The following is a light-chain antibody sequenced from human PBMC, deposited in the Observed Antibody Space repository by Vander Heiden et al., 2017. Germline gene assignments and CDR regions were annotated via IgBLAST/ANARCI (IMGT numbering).Light chain of an antibody. CDR1: SSDVASYNL. Sequence: QSALTHPAPVSRSPGHSITISCTGTSSDVASYNLVSWYQQHPGKAPKLMIYEVSKRPSGVSNRFSGSKSGNTASLTISGLQAEDEADYYCCSYAGSSTGVFGGGTKLTVL. J-gene: IGLJ3*02. V-gene: IGLV2-23*02. CDR3: CSYAGSSTGV. CDR2: EVS.